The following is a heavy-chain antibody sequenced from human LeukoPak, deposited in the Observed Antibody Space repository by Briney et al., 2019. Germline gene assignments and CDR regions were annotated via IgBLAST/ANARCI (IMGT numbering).Heavy chain of an antibody. V-gene: IGHV4-59*08. Sequence: PSETLSLTCTVSGGSISSYYWSWIRQPPGKGLEWIGYVFHSGSTNYNPSLKSRATISVDTSKNQFSLKLTSVTAADTAVYYCARDSSGYYRIDYWGQGTLVTVSS. CDR3: ARDSSGYYRIDY. CDR1: GGSISSYY. J-gene: IGHJ4*02. CDR2: VFHSGST. D-gene: IGHD3-22*01.